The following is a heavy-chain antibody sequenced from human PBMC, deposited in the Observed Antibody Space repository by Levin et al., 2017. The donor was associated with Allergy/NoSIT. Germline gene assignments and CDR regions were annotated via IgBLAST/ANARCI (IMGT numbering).Heavy chain of an antibody. Sequence: GGSLRLSCAASGFTFSSYSMNWVRQAPGKGLEWVSYISSSSSTIYYADSVKGRFTISRDNAKNSLYLQMNSLRDEDTAVYYCARDPRRGIAAAERGFLDYWGQGTLVTVSS. CDR1: GFTFSSYS. CDR2: ISSSSSTI. CDR3: ARDPRRGIAAAERGFLDY. D-gene: IGHD6-13*01. V-gene: IGHV3-48*02. J-gene: IGHJ4*02.